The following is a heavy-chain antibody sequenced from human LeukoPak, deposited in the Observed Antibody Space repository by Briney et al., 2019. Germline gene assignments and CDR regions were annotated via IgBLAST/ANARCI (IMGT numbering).Heavy chain of an antibody. D-gene: IGHD2-2*01. J-gene: IGHJ4*02. V-gene: IGHV3-23*01. CDR3: ASLISSTSN. Sequence: GGSLRLSCAASGFTFSSYALSWVRQAPGKGLEWVSSISGSGGTTYYADSVKGRFTISRDNSKNTVYLQMNSLRAEDTAVYYCASLISSTSNWGQGTLVTVSS. CDR1: GFTFSSYA. CDR2: ISGSGGTT.